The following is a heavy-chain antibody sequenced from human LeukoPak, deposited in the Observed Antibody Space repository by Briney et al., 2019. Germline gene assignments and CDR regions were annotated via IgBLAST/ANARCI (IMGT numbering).Heavy chain of an antibody. CDR2: FDPEDGET. CDR1: GYTLTELS. CDR3: ATVGPYYYGSGSYDAFDI. V-gene: IGHV1-24*01. Sequence: ASVKVPCKVSGYTLTELSMHWVRQAPGKGLEWMGGFDPEDGETIYAQKFQGRVTMTEDTSTDTAYMELSSLRSEDTAVYYCATVGPYYYGSGSYDAFDIWGQGTMVTVSS. J-gene: IGHJ3*02. D-gene: IGHD3-10*01.